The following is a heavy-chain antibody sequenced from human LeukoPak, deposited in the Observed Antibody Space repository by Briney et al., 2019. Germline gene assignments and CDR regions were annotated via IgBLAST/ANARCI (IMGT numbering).Heavy chain of an antibody. J-gene: IGHJ4*02. D-gene: IGHD3-9*01. CDR2: IYSGGST. V-gene: IGHV3-53*01. CDR3: ASVRYFDWLVY. CDR1: GFTVSSNY. Sequence: GGSLRLSCAASGFTVSSNYISWVRQAPGKGLEWVSVIYSGGSTYYADSVKGRFTISRDNAKNSLYLQMNSLRAEDTAVYYCASVRYFDWLVYWGQGTLVTVSS.